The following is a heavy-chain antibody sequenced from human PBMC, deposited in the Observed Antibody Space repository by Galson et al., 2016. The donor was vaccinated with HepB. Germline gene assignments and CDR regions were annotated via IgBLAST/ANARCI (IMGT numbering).Heavy chain of an antibody. J-gene: IGHJ3*01. V-gene: IGHV3-20*04. CDR1: GFTFHGHG. CDR3: VRDRAYDYGGPRPPADAFDL. D-gene: IGHD4-23*01. Sequence: SLRLSCAASGFTFHGHGMDWVRQAPGKGLEWVCSIKWNGGSPAYADSVKGRFTISRDNANNSLFLQMNSLGAEDTALYYCVRDRAYDYGGPRPPADAFDLWGPGAMVIVSS. CDR2: IKWNGGSP.